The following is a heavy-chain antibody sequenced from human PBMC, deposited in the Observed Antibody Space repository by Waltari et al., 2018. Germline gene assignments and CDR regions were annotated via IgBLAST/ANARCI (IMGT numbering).Heavy chain of an antibody. D-gene: IGHD6-13*01. Sequence: QVQLVQSGAEVKKPGASVKVSCKVSGYTFTSYDINWVRQATGQELEWRGWMNPNRGNTGYAQKFKGRVTITRNTSISTAYMELSSLRSEDTAVYYCARSGRIAANWFDPWGQGTLVTVSS. CDR3: ARSGRIAANWFDP. CDR2: MNPNRGNT. V-gene: IGHV1-8*03. CDR1: GYTFTSYD. J-gene: IGHJ5*02.